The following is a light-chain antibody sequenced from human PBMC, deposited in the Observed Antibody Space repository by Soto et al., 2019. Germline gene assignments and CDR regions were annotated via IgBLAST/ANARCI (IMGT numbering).Light chain of an antibody. J-gene: IGKJ4*01. Sequence: EIVLTQSTGTLSLSPGERATLSCRASQSVRSSYLAWYQQKPGQAPRLLIYGTSSRATGIPDRVIGSGSGTDFTLTITRLEPEDFAVYYCQQYGSSPLTFGGGTKVEIK. CDR3: QQYGSSPLT. CDR1: QSVRSSY. CDR2: GTS. V-gene: IGKV3-20*01.